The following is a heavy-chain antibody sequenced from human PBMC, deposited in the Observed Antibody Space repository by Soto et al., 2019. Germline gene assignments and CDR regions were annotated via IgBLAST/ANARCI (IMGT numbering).Heavy chain of an antibody. CDR1: GFTFSSYS. D-gene: IGHD1-26*01. V-gene: IGHV3-21*04. CDR2: ISSSSSYI. J-gene: IGHJ3*02. Sequence: GGSLRLSCAASGFTFSSYSMNWVRQAPGKGLEWVSSISSSSSYIYYADSVKGRFTISRDNSKNTLYLQMNSLRAEDTAVYYCAKDQNKREWELLQPDAFDIWGQGTMVTVSS. CDR3: AKDQNKREWELLQPDAFDI.